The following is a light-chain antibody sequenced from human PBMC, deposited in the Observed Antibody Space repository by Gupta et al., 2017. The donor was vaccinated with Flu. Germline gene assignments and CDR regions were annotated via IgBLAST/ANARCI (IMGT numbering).Light chain of an antibody. CDR1: SSNIGTNY. J-gene: IGLJ3*02. CDR3: AAWDDSLSGPHWV. V-gene: IGLV1-47*01. Sequence: SLLTRSPAASGTPGQRVTISWSRGSSNIGTNYVYWYPQFPGTAAKILIYRNDQRPSGVPDRFSGSKSGTSASLAISGLRSEDEGDYYCAAWDDSLSGPHWVFGGGTRVTVL. CDR2: RND.